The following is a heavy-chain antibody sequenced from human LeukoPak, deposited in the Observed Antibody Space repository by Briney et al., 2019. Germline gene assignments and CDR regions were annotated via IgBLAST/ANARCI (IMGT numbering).Heavy chain of an antibody. CDR3: ASLGDPTGTVDY. V-gene: IGHV1-69*13. CDR2: VIPIFGTA. D-gene: IGHD1-1*01. CDR1: GGTFISYA. J-gene: IGHJ4*02. Sequence: SVKVSCKASGGTFISYAISWVRQAPGQGLEWVGGVIPIFGTANYAQKFQGRVTITADESTSTAYMELSSLRSEDTAVYYCASLGDPTGTVDYWGQGTLVTVSS.